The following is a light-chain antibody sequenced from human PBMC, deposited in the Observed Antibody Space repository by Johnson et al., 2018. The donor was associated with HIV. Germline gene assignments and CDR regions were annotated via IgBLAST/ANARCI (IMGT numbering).Light chain of an antibody. J-gene: IGLJ1*01. CDR2: KNN. V-gene: IGLV1-51*02. Sequence: QSVLTQPPSVSAAPGQRVTISCSGTSSTFGNSYISWYHLLPGSPPKLIIFKNNERPSGIPDRFSGSKSGTSATLDITGLQTGDEADYYCATWDTSLSAGGVFGTGTKVTVL. CDR1: SSTFGNSY. CDR3: ATWDTSLSAGGV.